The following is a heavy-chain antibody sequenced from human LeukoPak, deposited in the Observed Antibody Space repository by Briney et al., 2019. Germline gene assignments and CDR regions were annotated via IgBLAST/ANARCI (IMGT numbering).Heavy chain of an antibody. CDR1: GFTFSSYA. CDR2: ISYDGSNK. V-gene: IGHV3-30*04. J-gene: IGHJ4*02. Sequence: GGSLRLSCAASGFTFSSYAMHWVRQAPGKGLEWVAVISYDGSNKYYADSVKGRFTISRDNSKNTLYLQMNSLRAEDTAVYYCAREMWSTSLIDHWGQGTLVTVSS. CDR3: AREMWSTSLIDH. D-gene: IGHD2-21*01.